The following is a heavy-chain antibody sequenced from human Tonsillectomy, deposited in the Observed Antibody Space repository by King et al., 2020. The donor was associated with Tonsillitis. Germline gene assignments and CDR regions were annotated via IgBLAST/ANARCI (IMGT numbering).Heavy chain of an antibody. CDR3: ARTFVVVPAAISYMDV. V-gene: IGHV4-34*01. CDR1: GGSFSGYY. Sequence: VQLQQWGAGLLKPSETLSLTCAVYGGSFSGYYWSWIRQPPGKGLEWIGEINHSGSTNYNPSLKSRVPISVDTSKNQFSLKLSSVTAADTAVYYCARTFVVVPAAISYMDVWGKGTTVTVSS. D-gene: IGHD2-2*01. CDR2: INHSGST. J-gene: IGHJ6*03.